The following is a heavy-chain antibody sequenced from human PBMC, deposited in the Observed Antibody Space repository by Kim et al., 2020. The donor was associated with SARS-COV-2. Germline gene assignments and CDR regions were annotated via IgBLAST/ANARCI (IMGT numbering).Heavy chain of an antibody. J-gene: IGHJ4*01. CDR2: INHSGST. CDR1: GGSFSGYY. V-gene: IGHV4-34*01. CDR3: ARGKYYYYDSSGYYFY. D-gene: IGHD3-22*01. Sequence: SETLSLTCAVYGGSFSGYYWSWIRQHPGKGLEWIGEINHSGSTNYNPSLKSRVTISVDTSKNQFSLKLSSVTAADTAVYYCARGKYYYYDSSGYYFYWG.